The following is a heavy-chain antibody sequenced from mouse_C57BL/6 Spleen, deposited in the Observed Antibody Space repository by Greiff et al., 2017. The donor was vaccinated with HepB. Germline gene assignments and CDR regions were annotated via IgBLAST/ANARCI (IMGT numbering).Heavy chain of an antibody. D-gene: IGHD2-5*01. Sequence: VQLQQSGAELVKPGASVKLSCKASGYTFTEYTIHWVKQRSGQGLEWIGWFYPGSGSIKYNEKFKDKATLTADKSSSTVYMELSRLTSEDYAVYYCARRAYYSNYWGAMDYWGQGTSVTVSS. CDR3: ARRAYYSNYWGAMDY. V-gene: IGHV1-62-2*01. CDR1: GYTFTEYT. J-gene: IGHJ4*01. CDR2: FYPGSGSI.